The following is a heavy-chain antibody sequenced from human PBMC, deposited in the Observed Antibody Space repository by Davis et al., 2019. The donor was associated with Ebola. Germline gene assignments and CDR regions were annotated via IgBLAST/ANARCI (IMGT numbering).Heavy chain of an antibody. V-gene: IGHV4-34*01. CDR1: GGSFSGYY. CDR2: INHSGST. D-gene: IGHD6-13*01. J-gene: IGHJ6*02. Sequence: SETLSLTCAVYGGSFSGYYWSWIRQPPGKGLEWIGEINHSGSTNYNPSLKSRVTISVDTSKNQFSLKLSSVTAADTAVYYCARGGDSSSWYYYYGMDVWGQGTTATVSS. CDR3: ARGGDSSSWYYYYGMDV.